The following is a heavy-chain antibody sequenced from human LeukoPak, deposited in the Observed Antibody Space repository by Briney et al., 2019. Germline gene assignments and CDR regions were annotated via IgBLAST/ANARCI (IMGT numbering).Heavy chain of an antibody. Sequence: SETLSLTCTVSGGSISSGDYYWSWIRQPPGKGLEWIGYIYYSGSTYYNPSLKSRVTISVDTSKNQFSLKLNSVTAADTAVYCCARGEDILTGYYNVGDAFDIWGQGTMVTVSS. J-gene: IGHJ3*02. V-gene: IGHV4-30-4*01. CDR2: IYYSGST. CDR1: GGSISSGDYY. CDR3: ARGEDILTGYYNVGDAFDI. D-gene: IGHD3-9*01.